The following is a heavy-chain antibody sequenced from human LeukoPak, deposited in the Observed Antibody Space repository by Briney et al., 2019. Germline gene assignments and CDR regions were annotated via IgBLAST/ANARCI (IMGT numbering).Heavy chain of an antibody. J-gene: IGHJ4*02. CDR1: GYTFTSYY. D-gene: IGHD3-22*01. V-gene: IGHV1-46*01. CDR2: INPSGGST. Sequence: ASVKVSCKASGYTFTSYYMHWVRQAPGQGLEWMGIINPSGGSTSYAQKFQGRVTMTRDMSTSTVYMELSSLRSEDTAVYYCARGPALYYYDSSGYYYYWGQGTLVTVSS. CDR3: ARGPALYYYDSSGYYYY.